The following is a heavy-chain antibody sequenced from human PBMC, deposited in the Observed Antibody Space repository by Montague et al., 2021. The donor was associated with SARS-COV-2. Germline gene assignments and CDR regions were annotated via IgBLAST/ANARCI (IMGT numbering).Heavy chain of an antibody. Sequence: CAISGDSVSSNSATWNWVRQSPSRGLEWLGRTHYRSKWYNDYAVSVRGRVTINPDTSKNQFSLQLNSVTPEDTAIYYCTSGREGNYNVMDDWGQGTTVTVSS. D-gene: IGHD1-1*01. J-gene: IGHJ6*02. CDR3: TSGREGNYNVMDD. V-gene: IGHV6-1*01. CDR2: THYRSKWYN. CDR1: GDSVSSNSAT.